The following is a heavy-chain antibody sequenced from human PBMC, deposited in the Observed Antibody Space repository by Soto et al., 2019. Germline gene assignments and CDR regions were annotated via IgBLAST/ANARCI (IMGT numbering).Heavy chain of an antibody. D-gene: IGHD1-1*01. Sequence: GGSLRLSCAASGFTFSSYSMNWVRQAPGKGLEWVSYISSSSSTIYYAGSVKGRFTISRDNAKNSLYLQMNSLRAEDTAVYYCARAVQGTAPHYYYMDVWGKGTTVTVSS. CDR1: GFTFSSYS. V-gene: IGHV3-48*01. J-gene: IGHJ6*03. CDR2: ISSSSSTI. CDR3: ARAVQGTAPHYYYMDV.